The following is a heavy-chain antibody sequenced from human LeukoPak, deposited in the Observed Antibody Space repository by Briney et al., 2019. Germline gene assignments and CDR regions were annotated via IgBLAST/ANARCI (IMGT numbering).Heavy chain of an antibody. CDR1: GESVSSNSVT. V-gene: IGHV6-1*01. J-gene: IGHJ5*02. CDR3: ARRLTQYDCFDP. CDR2: TYYRSTWYN. D-gene: IGHD2-2*01. Sequence: SQTLSLTCAISGESVSSNSVTWNWLRQSPSRGLEWLGRTYYRSTWYNDYAVSVRGRITVNPDTSKNQFSLHLNSVTPEDTAVYYCARRLTQYDCFDPWGQGILVTVSS.